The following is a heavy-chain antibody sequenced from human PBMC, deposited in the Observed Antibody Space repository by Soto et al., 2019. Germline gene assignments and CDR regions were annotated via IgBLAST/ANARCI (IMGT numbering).Heavy chain of an antibody. CDR3: AREGPLSGDAFDI. D-gene: IGHD3-16*01. CDR1: GYSISSGYY. CDR2: VSHSGST. V-gene: IGHV4-38-2*02. J-gene: IGHJ3*02. Sequence: SETLSLTCAVSGYSISSGYYWGWIRQPPGKGLEWIGYVSHSGSTTHNPSLKSRVTISLDTSKNQVSLQLRSVTAADTAVYYCAREGPLSGDAFDIWGRGTKVTVSS.